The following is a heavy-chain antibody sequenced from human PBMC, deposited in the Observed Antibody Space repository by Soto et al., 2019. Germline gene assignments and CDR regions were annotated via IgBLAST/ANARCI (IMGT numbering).Heavy chain of an antibody. CDR1: GNTFPNYA. CDR2: INGGNGNT. V-gene: IGHV1-3*01. J-gene: IGHJ4*02. CDR3: ARDDSGYSGRYYIDYFNS. Sequence: QVQLVQSGAELKKPGASVRVSCKSSGNTFPNYAIHWVRQAPGQRPEWMGWINGGNGNTYYSENFQSRVTFTRDTSASTVYRELSRLRSEDTAISCGARDDSGYSGRYYIDYFNSWGQGALVTVSS. D-gene: IGHD1-26*01.